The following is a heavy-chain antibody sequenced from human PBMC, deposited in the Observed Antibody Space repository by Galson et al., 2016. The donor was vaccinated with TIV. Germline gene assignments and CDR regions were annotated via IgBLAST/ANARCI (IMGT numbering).Heavy chain of an antibody. CDR3: ARTLPVYSYGDIDVSDI. CDR1: GFAFSRYS. J-gene: IGHJ3*02. V-gene: IGHV3-30-3*01. D-gene: IGHD3-16*01. CDR2: ISYDGSNK. Sequence: SLRLSCAASGFAFSRYSIHWVRQAPGKGLEWVAVISYDGSNKYYEDSVKGRFTISRDNSKNTLYLQMNSLGPEDTAIYYCARTLPVYSYGDIDVSDIWGQGTMVTVSS.